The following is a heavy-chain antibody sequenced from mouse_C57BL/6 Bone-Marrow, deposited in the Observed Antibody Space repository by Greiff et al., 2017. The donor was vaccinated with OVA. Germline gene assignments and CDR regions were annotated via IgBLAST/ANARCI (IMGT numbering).Heavy chain of an antibody. D-gene: IGHD2-4*01. Sequence: VQLQQSGPELVKPGASVKISCKASGYTFTDYYMNWVKQSHGKSLEWIGDINPNNGGTSYNQKFKGKATLTVDKSSSTAYMELRSLTSEDSAVYYYARSRYDYPPYWGQGTLVTVSA. CDR1: GYTFTDYY. CDR2: INPNNGGT. V-gene: IGHV1-26*01. J-gene: IGHJ3*01. CDR3: ARSRYDYPPY.